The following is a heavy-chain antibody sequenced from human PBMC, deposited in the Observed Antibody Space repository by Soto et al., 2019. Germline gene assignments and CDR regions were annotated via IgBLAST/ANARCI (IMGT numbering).Heavy chain of an antibody. CDR3: ARSLLVPAARAYYYYMDV. V-gene: IGHV3-74*01. J-gene: IGHJ6*03. CDR1: GFTFSSYW. CDR2: INSDGSST. D-gene: IGHD2-2*01. Sequence: GGSLRLSCAASGFTFSSYWMHWVRQAPGKGLVWVSRINSDGSSTSYADSVKGRFTISRDNAKNTLYLQMNSLRAEDTAVYYCARSLLVPAARAYYYYMDVWGKGTTVTVSS.